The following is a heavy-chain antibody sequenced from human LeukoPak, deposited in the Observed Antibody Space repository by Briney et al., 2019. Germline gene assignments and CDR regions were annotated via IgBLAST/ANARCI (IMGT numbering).Heavy chain of an antibody. J-gene: IGHJ4*02. CDR1: GFTFDEYG. V-gene: IGHV3-20*04. CDR2: INWNGGST. CDR3: AKEGTASKPTDFDH. D-gene: IGHD1-1*01. Sequence: GGSLRLSCAASGFTFDEYGMSRVRQAPGKGLEWVSGINWNGGSTGYADSVKGRFTISRDNAKNSLYLQMNSLTSEDTAVYYCAKEGTASKPTDFDHWGQGILVTVSS.